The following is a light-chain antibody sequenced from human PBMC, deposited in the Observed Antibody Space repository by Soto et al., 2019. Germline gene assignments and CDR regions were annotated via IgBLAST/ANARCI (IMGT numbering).Light chain of an antibody. Sequence: DIVMTQSPDSLAVSLGERATINCKSSQSVLYSSNNKNYLAWYQQKPGQPPKLLIYCASTRESGVPDRFSGSGSGKDFTLTISSLQAEDVSVYYCQQYYSTPGTFGQGTKVDIK. J-gene: IGKJ1*01. CDR1: QSVLYSSNNKNY. CDR2: CAS. V-gene: IGKV4-1*01. CDR3: QQYYSTPGT.